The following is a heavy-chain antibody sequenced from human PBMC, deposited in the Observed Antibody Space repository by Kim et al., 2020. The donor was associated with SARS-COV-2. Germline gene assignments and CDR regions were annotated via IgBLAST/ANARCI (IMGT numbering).Heavy chain of an antibody. D-gene: IGHD3-10*01. CDR3: ARTMGRVTPYYFDY. Sequence: NPSLTSRVTISVDTSTSQFSLKLRSVTGGDTAVYYCARTMGRVTPYYFDYWGQGTLVTVSS. V-gene: IGHV4-30-2*04. J-gene: IGHJ4*02.